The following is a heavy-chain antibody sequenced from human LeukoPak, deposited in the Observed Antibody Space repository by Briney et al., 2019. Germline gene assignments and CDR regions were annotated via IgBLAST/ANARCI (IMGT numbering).Heavy chain of an antibody. CDR3: ARDKGTSYLSSFDY. J-gene: IGHJ4*02. V-gene: IGHV4-34*01. CDR2: INHSGST. Sequence: SETLSLTCAVYGGSFNGYYWSWIRQPPGKGLEWIGEINHSGSTNYNPSLKSRVTISVDTPKNQFSLNLSSVTAADTAVYYCARDKGTSYLSSFDYWGQGTLVTVSS. CDR1: GGSFNGYY. D-gene: IGHD6-6*01.